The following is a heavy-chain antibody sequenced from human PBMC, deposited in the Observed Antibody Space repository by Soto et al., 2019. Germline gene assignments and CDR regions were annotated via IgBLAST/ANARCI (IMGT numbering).Heavy chain of an antibody. Sequence: GASVKVSCKASGYTFTSYYMRWVRQAPGQGLEWMGIINPSGGSTSYAQKFQGRVTMTRDTSTSTVYMELSSLRSEDTAVYYCARGTSIVVVPAAMGWFDPWGQGTLVTVSS. CDR2: INPSGGST. CDR3: ARGTSIVVVPAAMGWFDP. V-gene: IGHV1-46*03. J-gene: IGHJ5*02. CDR1: GYTFTSYY. D-gene: IGHD2-2*01.